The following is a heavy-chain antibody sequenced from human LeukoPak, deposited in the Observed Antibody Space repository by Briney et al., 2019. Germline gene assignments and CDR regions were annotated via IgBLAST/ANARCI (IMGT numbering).Heavy chain of an antibody. CDR3: ARDSPYSGSYLDY. J-gene: IGHJ4*02. Sequence: ASVKVSCKASGYTFTSYAMNWVRQAPGEGLEWMGWINTNTGNPTYAQGYTGRFVFPLDTSVSTAYLQISSLKAEDTAVYYCARDSPYSGSYLDYWGQGTLVTVSS. V-gene: IGHV7-4-1*02. CDR2: INTNTGNP. CDR1: GYTFTSYA. D-gene: IGHD1-26*01.